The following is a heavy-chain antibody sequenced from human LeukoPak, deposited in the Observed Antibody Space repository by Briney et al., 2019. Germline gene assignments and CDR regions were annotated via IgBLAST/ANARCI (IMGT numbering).Heavy chain of an antibody. J-gene: IGHJ4*02. Sequence: GGSLRFSCAASGFTFSSYGMSWVRQAPGKGLEWVSVIYSGGSTYYADSVKGRFTISRDNSKNTLYLQMNGLRAEDTAVYYCARVRGDGSYYFGAFDYWGQGTLVTVSS. CDR2: IYSGGST. D-gene: IGHD1-26*01. V-gene: IGHV3-66*01. CDR1: GFTFSSYG. CDR3: ARVRGDGSYYFGAFDY.